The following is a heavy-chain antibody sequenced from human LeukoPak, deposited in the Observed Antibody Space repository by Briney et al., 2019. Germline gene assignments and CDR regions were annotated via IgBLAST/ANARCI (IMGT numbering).Heavy chain of an antibody. Sequence: QPGGSLRLSCAASGFTFSSYSMNWVRQAPGKGLEWVSYISSSSSTMYYADSVKGRFTISRDNAKNSLYLQMNSLRDEDTAVYYCASLPVVVTAARLAFDIWGQGTMVTVSS. CDR3: ASLPVVVTAARLAFDI. D-gene: IGHD2-21*02. V-gene: IGHV3-48*02. CDR1: GFTFSSYS. CDR2: ISSSSSTM. J-gene: IGHJ3*02.